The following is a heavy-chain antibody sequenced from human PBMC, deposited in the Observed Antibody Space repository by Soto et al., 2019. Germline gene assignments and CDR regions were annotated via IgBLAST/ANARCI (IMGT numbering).Heavy chain of an antibody. V-gene: IGHV5-10-1*01. D-gene: IGHD1-26*01. CDR2: IDPSDSYT. CDR3: ARHGVVGATSGSYYCYGMDV. Sequence: GESLKISCKGSGYSFTSYWISWVRQMPGKGLEWMGRIDPSDSYTNYSPSFQGHVTISADKSISTAYLQWSSLKASDTAMYYCARHGVVGATSGSYYCYGMDVWGQGTTVTVSS. CDR1: GYSFTSYW. J-gene: IGHJ6*02.